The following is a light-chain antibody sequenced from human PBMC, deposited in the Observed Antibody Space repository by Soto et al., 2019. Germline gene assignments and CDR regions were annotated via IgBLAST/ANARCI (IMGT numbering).Light chain of an antibody. CDR3: QQYGSSPWT. CDR1: QSVTSSY. J-gene: IGKJ1*01. V-gene: IGKV3-20*01. Sequence: EIVLTQSPGTLSLSPGERATLSCRASQSVTSSYLVWYQQKPGQAPRLLIYGASSGATGIPDRFSGSGSGTDFTLTISRLEPEDFAVYYCQQYGSSPWTFGQGTKVDIK. CDR2: GAS.